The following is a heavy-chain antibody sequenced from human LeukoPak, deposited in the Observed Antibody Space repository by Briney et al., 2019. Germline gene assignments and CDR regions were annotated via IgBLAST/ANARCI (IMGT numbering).Heavy chain of an antibody. J-gene: IGHJ4*02. Sequence: PGGSLRLSCAASGFTFSSYAMHWVRQAPGKGLEWVTVISYDGSNKYYADSVKGRLTISRDNSKNTLYLQMNSLRVEDTAVYYCARARARFGIPLPQDYWGQGTLVTVSS. V-gene: IGHV3-30-3*01. CDR3: ARARARFGIPLPQDY. CDR2: ISYDGSNK. CDR1: GFTFSSYA. D-gene: IGHD3-10*02.